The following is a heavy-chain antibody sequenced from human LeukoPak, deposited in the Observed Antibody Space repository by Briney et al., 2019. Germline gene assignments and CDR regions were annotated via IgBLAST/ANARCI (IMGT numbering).Heavy chain of an antibody. Sequence: ASVKVSCTASGYTFTGYYLHWVRQAPGQGLEWMGWINPNSGGANYAQKFQGRVTMTRDTSIRTAYMELSRLRSDDTAVYYCARGAVVATLGWFDPWGQGTLVTVSS. V-gene: IGHV1-2*02. J-gene: IGHJ5*02. CDR2: INPNSGGA. D-gene: IGHD2-15*01. CDR3: ARGAVVATLGWFDP. CDR1: GYTFTGYY.